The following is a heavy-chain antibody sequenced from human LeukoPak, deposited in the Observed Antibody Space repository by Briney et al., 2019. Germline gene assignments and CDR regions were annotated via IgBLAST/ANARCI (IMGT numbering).Heavy chain of an antibody. V-gene: IGHV3-74*01. D-gene: IGHD5-24*01. CDR2: ISHDGII. J-gene: IGHJ4*02. CDR1: GFTLSSYV. Sequence: GGSLRLSCETAGFTLSSYVMHWVRRTPGKGLVWVSRISHDGIISYADSVKGRFTISRDNAKNTLILQMNSLRVEDTAVYYCTRDWVYKIDYWGRGTLVTVSS. CDR3: TRDWVYKIDY.